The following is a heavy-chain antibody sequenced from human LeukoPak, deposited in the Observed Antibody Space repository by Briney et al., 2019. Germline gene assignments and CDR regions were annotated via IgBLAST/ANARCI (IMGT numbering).Heavy chain of an antibody. CDR2: IYYSGST. V-gene: IGHV4-59*01. J-gene: IGHJ4*02. CDR3: ARDLDGYNDY. Sequence: SETLSLTCTVSGGSISSYCWSWIRQPPGKGLEWIGYIYYSGSTNYNPSLKSRVTISVDTSKNQFSLKLSSVTAADTAVYYCARDLDGYNDYWGQGTLVTVSS. D-gene: IGHD5-24*01. CDR1: GGSISSYC.